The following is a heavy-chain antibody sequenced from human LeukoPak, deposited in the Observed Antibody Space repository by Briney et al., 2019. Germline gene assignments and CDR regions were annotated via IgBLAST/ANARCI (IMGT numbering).Heavy chain of an antibody. J-gene: IGHJ4*02. D-gene: IGHD5-18*01. V-gene: IGHV3-30*18. Sequence: GGSLRLSCAASGFTFSSYAMSWVRQAPGKGLEWVAVISYDGSNKYYADSVKGRFTISRDNSKNTLYLQMNSLRAEDTAVYYCAKFDVDTATDDYWGQGTLVTVSS. CDR2: ISYDGSNK. CDR1: GFTFSSYA. CDR3: AKFDVDTATDDY.